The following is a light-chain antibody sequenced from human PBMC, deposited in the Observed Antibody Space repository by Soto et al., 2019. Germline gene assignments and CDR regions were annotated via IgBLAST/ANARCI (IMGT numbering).Light chain of an antibody. V-gene: IGKV3-20*01. CDR2: GAS. Sequence: EVVMTQAPATLSVSPGARATLSCRASQSVSSNLAWYQQKPGQAPRLLIYGASNRATGIPDRFSGSGSGTDLTLTISRLEPEDFAVYYCQQYGSSGTFGQGTKVDI. J-gene: IGKJ1*01. CDR1: QSVSSN. CDR3: QQYGSSGT.